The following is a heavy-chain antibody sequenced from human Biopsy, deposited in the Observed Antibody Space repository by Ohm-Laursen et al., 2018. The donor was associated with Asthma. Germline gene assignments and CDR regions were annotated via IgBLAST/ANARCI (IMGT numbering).Heavy chain of an antibody. V-gene: IGHV3-23*01. CDR1: GFTFSSSA. Sequence: SLRLSCTASGFTFSSSAMSWVRQAPGKGLERVSAITGSGGTTYYADSVRGRFTISRDNSKSTLFLQMDSPSAEDTAVYYCARGVDRVTGLLDHFDSWGQGTLVIVSS. CDR2: ITGSGGTT. CDR3: ARGVDRVTGLLDHFDS. D-gene: IGHD2-21*02. J-gene: IGHJ4*02.